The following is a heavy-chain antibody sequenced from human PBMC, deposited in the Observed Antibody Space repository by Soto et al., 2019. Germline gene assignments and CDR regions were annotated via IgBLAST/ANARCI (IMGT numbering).Heavy chain of an antibody. CDR3: ARERFLEWLSRYYYYYYGMDV. Sequence: QVQLVQSGAEVKKPGASVKVSCKASGYTFTSYYMHWVRQAPGQGLEWMGIINPSGGSTSYAQKFQGRVTMTRDTSTSTVYMELSSLRSEDTAVYYCARERFLEWLSRYYYYYYGMDVWGQGTTVTVSS. V-gene: IGHV1-46*01. J-gene: IGHJ6*02. CDR2: INPSGGST. CDR1: GYTFTSYY. D-gene: IGHD3-3*01.